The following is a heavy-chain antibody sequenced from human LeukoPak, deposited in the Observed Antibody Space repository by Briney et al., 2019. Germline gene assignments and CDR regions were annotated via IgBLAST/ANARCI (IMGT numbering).Heavy chain of an antibody. CDR2: TYSGGST. CDR1: GFTVSSNY. D-gene: IGHD6-19*01. J-gene: IGHJ4*02. CDR3: ARVWVAGYYFDY. Sequence: PGGSLRLSCAASGFTVSSNYMSWVRQAPGKGLEWVSVTYSGGSTYYADSVKGRFTISRDNSKNTLYLQMNSLRAEDTAVYYCARVWVAGYYFDYWGQGTLVTVSS. V-gene: IGHV3-53*01.